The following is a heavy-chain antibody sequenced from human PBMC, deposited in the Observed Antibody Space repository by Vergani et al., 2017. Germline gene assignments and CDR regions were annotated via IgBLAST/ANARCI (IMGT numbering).Heavy chain of an antibody. Sequence: EVQLVQSGAEVKKPGESLKISCKGSGYSFTSYWIGWVRQMPGKGLEWMGIIYPGDSDTRYSPSFQGQVTISADKSISTAYLQWSSLKASDTAMYYCAKPRTPAKIAAPWYYYYGMDVWGQGTTVTVSS. V-gene: IGHV5-51*01. D-gene: IGHD6-13*01. CDR3: AKPRTPAKIAAPWYYYYGMDV. CDR2: IYPGDSDT. J-gene: IGHJ6*02. CDR1: GYSFTSYW.